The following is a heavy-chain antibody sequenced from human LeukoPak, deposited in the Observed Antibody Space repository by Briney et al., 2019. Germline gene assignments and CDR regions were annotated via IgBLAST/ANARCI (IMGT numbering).Heavy chain of an antibody. CDR2: VSSSGSTI. J-gene: IGHJ6*04. CDR3: AELGITMIGGV. V-gene: IGHV3-48*03. CDR1: GFTFSSYE. Sequence: GGSLRLSCAASGFTFSSYEMNWVRQAPGKGVEWVSYVSSSGSTIYYADSVKGRFTISRDNAKNSLYLQMNSLRAEDTAVYYCAELGITMIGGVWGKGTTVTISS. D-gene: IGHD3-10*02.